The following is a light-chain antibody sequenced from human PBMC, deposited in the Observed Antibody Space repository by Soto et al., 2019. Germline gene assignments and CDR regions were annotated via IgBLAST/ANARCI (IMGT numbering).Light chain of an antibody. J-gene: IGKJ3*01. CDR2: SAS. V-gene: IGKV3-20*01. CDR1: QTVSRNF. Sequence: EIVLTQSPGTLSLSPGESATLSCRASQTVSRNFLAWYQKWPGQGPRLLISSASRRATGIPDRFSGSGTGTDFTLTISRLEPGDFAVYYCQQYGSSPLTFGPGTRVDLK. CDR3: QQYGSSPLT.